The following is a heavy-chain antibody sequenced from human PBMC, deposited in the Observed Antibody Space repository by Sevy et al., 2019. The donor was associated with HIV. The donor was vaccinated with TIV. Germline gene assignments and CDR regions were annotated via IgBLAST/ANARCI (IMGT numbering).Heavy chain of an antibody. Sequence: GGSLRLSCAASGFTVGSNYMSWVRQAPGKGLEWVSYISSSGSTIYDADSVKGRFTISRDNAKNLLYLQMNSLRDEDTAVYFCARDRAGFHGMDVWGQGTTVTVSS. CDR1: GFTVGSNY. J-gene: IGHJ6*02. CDR3: ARDRAGFHGMDV. CDR2: ISSSGSTI. V-gene: IGHV3-11*04.